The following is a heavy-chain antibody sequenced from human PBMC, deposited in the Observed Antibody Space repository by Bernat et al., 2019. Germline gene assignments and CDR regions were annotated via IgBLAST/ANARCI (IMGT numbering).Heavy chain of an antibody. CDR2: IYYSGST. CDR1: GGSISSSSYY. CDR3: ATGEIAAAGSGYFDY. D-gene: IGHD6-13*01. J-gene: IGHJ4*02. Sequence: QLQLQESGPGLVKPSETLSLTCTVSGGSISSSSYYWGWIRQPPGKGLEWIGSIYYSGSTYYNPSLKSRVTISVDTSKNQFSLKLSSVTAADTAVYYCATGEIAAAGSGYFDYWGQGTLVTVSS. V-gene: IGHV4-39*01.